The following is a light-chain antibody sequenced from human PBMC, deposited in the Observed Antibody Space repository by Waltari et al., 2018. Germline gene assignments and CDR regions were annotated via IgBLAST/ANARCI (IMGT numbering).Light chain of an antibody. V-gene: IGKV3-20*01. Sequence: EIVLMQSPGTMSLSPGERATLSCRASQTVRTTYLAWYQQKPGQAPTLPLYGASSRATGIPDRFSGSGSGTDFSLTISSLEPEDFAVYYCQQYDISPLTFGGGTKVEIK. CDR3: QQYDISPLT. J-gene: IGKJ4*01. CDR2: GAS. CDR1: QTVRTTY.